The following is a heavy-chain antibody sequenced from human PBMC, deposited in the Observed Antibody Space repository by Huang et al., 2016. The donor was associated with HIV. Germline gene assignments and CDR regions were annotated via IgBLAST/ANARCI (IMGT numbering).Heavy chain of an antibody. V-gene: IGHV3-30*18. CDR3: AKPSGDYEFFDF. J-gene: IGHJ4*02. CDR2: ISNDGSRR. Sequence: QVHLEESGGGVVQPGRQLRLSCTASGFMFSTFGIDWVRQAPGKRMGWVAGISNDGSRRYYVDSVKGRFTITRDNSKNIVYLQMNSLRPEDTAVYYCAKPSGDYEFFDFWGQGTVVTVSS. D-gene: IGHD4-17*01. CDR1: GFMFSTFG.